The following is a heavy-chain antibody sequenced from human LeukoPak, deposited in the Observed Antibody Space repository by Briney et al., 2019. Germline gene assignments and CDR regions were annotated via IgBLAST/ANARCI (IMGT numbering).Heavy chain of an antibody. D-gene: IGHD3-10*01. CDR2: ISAYNGNT. CDR3: ASYLNYYGSGSYYPSLSY. V-gene: IGHV1-18*04. Sequence: ASVKVSCKASGYTFTGHYIHWVRQAPGQGLEWMGWISAYNGNTNYAQKLQGRVTMTTDTSTSTAYMELRSLRSDDTAVYYCASYLNYYGSGSYYPSLSYWGQGTLVTVSS. J-gene: IGHJ4*02. CDR1: GYTFTGHY.